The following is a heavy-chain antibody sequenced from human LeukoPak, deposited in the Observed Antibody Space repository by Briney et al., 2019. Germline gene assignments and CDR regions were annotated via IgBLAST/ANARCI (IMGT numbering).Heavy chain of an antibody. CDR2: TYTTGST. J-gene: IGHJ4*02. CDR3: ARIYSRGWSLDS. D-gene: IGHD6-19*01. CDR1: GDSITNYY. V-gene: IGHV4-4*07. Sequence: SETLSLTCTVSGDSITNYYWAWIRQSAGKGLEWIGRTYTTGSTKYSPSFESRVTMPRDASKNQFSLRLNSVTAADTAIYYCARIYSRGWSLDSWGPGTLVTVSS.